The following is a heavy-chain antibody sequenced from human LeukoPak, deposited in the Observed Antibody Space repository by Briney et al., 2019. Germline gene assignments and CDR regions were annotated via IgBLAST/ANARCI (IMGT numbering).Heavy chain of an antibody. J-gene: IGHJ4*02. Sequence: SETLSLTCTVSGGSISSYYWSWIRQPPGKGLEWIGYIYYSGSTNYNPSLKSRVTISVDTSKNQFSLKLSSVTAADTAVYYCARGQDESYGSSYYFDYWGQGTLVTVSS. CDR3: ARGQDESYGSSYYFDY. V-gene: IGHV4-59*08. CDR2: IYYSGST. CDR1: GGSISSYY. D-gene: IGHD4-17*01.